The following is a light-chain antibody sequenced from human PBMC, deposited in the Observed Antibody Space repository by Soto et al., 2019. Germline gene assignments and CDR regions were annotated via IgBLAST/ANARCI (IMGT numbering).Light chain of an antibody. CDR2: AAS. CDR1: QDISGF. V-gene: IGKV1-27*01. CDR3: QKYNSAPLT. Sequence: DIQMTQSPSSLSASVGDRVTITCRASQDISGFLAWYQLKPGKVPKLLIYAASTLQSGVPSRFSGSGSGTDFNPTIVSLQPEDVATDYCQKYNSAPLTFGGGTKVEIK. J-gene: IGKJ4*01.